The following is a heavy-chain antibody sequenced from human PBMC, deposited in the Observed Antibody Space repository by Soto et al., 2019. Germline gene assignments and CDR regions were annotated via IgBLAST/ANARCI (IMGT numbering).Heavy chain of an antibody. CDR1: GFTFSSYA. J-gene: IGHJ4*02. Sequence: VSLRLSCAASGFTFSSYAMSWVRQAPGKGLEWVSAISGSGGSTYYADSVKGRFTISRDNSKNTLYLQMNSLRAEDTAVYYCAKDVEVITYYFDYWGQGTLVTVSS. V-gene: IGHV3-23*01. CDR2: ISGSGGST. D-gene: IGHD3-22*01. CDR3: AKDVEVITYYFDY.